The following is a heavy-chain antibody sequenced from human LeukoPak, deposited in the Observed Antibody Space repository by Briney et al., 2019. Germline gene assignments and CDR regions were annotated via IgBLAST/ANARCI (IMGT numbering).Heavy chain of an antibody. V-gene: IGHV4-34*01. CDR2: INHSGST. J-gene: IGHJ4*02. CDR1: GGSISSYY. Sequence: SETLSLTCTVSGGSISSYYWSWIRQPPGKGLEWIGEINHSGSTNYNPSLKSRVTISVDTSKNQFSLKLSSVTAADTAVYYCARGITLDYWGQGTLVTVSS. CDR3: ARGITLDY.